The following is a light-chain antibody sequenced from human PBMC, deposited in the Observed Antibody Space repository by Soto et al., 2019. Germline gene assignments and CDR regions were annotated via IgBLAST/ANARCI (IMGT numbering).Light chain of an antibody. CDR2: KAS. CDR1: QSISIW. Sequence: DIQMTQSPSTLSASVGDRVTITCRASQSISIWLAWYQQKPGKAPKILIYKASTLKSGVPSRFSGSGSGTEFTLTISSLQPDDFATYYCQHYNGYSEALGQGTKVDIK. CDR3: QHYNGYSEA. V-gene: IGKV1-5*03. J-gene: IGKJ1*01.